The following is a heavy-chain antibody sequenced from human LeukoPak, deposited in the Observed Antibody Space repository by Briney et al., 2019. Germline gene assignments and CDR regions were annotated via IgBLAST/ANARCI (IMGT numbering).Heavy chain of an antibody. CDR2: INHSGST. CDR3: VRADGRDGYRGLVDY. CDR1: GGSLSGYI. Sequence: SETLSLTCAVYGGSLSGYIWSGIRQPPGKGVEWIGEINHSGSTDYNPSLKSRVTMSVDTSRNQFSLKLNSVTAADAAVYYCVRADGRDGYRGLVDYWGQGTLVTVSA. J-gene: IGHJ4*02. V-gene: IGHV4-34*01. D-gene: IGHD5-24*01.